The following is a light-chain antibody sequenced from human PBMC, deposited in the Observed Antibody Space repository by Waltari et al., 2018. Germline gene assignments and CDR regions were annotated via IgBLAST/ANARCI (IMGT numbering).Light chain of an antibody. CDR2: MAS. J-gene: IGKJ2*01. V-gene: IGKV1-5*03. Sequence: DIQMTQSPSTLSASAGDRVTISCRASPNVGTWLAWYQQKPGKAPKLMIYMASSLESGVPSRFSGSGSGTEFTLTISSLQPDDFATYYCQQYSSFSTFGQGTKV. CDR3: QQYSSFST. CDR1: PNVGTW.